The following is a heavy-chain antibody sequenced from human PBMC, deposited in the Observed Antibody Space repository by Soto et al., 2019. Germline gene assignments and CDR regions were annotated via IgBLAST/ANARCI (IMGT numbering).Heavy chain of an antibody. CDR2: ISGSGATT. CDR1: GFTFRSYG. D-gene: IGHD4-17*01. J-gene: IGHJ6*03. CDR3: AKGGDYGDPRSNYYYYYYMDV. V-gene: IGHV3-23*01. Sequence: GGSLRLSCAASGFTFRSYGMSWVRQAPGKGLEWVSAISGSGATTYYADSVKGRFTISRDNSKDTLYLQMNSLRAEDTAVYYCAKGGDYGDPRSNYYYYYYMDVWGKGTTVTVSS.